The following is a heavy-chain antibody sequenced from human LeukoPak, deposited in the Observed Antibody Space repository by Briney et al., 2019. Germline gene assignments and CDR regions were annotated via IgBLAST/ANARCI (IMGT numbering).Heavy chain of an antibody. Sequence: GGSLRLSCAASIFSFSRYAMGWVRQAPGKGLEWVSSISGSGDKTYYAGSVKGRFSISRDNSKNTLYLQMNSLRVDDAAVYYCAKQTWDILVVPADDGFDVWGQGTMVTVFS. CDR3: AKQTWDILVVPADDGFDV. CDR2: ISGSGDKT. D-gene: IGHD2-2*01. V-gene: IGHV3-23*01. CDR1: IFSFSRYA. J-gene: IGHJ3*01.